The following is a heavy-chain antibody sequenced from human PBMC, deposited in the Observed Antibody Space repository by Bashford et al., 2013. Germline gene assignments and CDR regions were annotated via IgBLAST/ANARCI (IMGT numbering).Heavy chain of an antibody. J-gene: IGHJ6*02. V-gene: IGHV1-2*02. CDR3: ARMPPAIRGLDV. CDR2: INPNSGGT. D-gene: IGHD2-2*01. CDR1: GYTFTAYY. Sequence: ASVKVSCKASGYTFTAYYMHWVRQAPGQGLEWMGWINPNSGGTNYAQKFQGRVTMTRDTSISTAYMDLSRLTSDDTAVYYCARMPPAIRGLDVWGQGTTVTVSS.